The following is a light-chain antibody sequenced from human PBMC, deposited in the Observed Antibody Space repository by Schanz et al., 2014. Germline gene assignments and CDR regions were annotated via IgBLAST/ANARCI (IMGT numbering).Light chain of an antibody. J-gene: IGKJ1*01. V-gene: IGKV3D-15*01. CDR1: QSVSSN. CDR3: QHYSMSPL. Sequence: EIVMTQSPATLSVSPGERATLSCRASQSVSSNLAWFQQKPGQAPRLVLYAASTRATGIPDRFSGGGSGTDFTLTISRLEPEDFAVYYCQHYSMSPLFGQGTRVEI. CDR2: AAS.